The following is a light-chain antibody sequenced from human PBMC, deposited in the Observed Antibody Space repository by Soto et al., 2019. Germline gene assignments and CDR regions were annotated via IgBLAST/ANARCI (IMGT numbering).Light chain of an antibody. CDR3: SSFAGSSKLV. J-gene: IGLJ7*01. CDR1: SSDVGCYKY. V-gene: IGLV2-8*01. Sequence: QSVLTQPPSASGSPGQSVTISCTGTSSDVGCYKYVSWYQQYPGKAPKVMIYEVNKRPSGVPDRFSGSKSGNTASLTVSGLQTEDEAHYYCSSFAGSSKLVFGGGTQLTVL. CDR2: EVN.